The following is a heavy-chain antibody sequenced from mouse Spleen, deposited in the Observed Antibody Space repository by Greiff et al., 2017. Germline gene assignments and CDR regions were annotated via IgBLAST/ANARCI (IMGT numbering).Heavy chain of an antibody. CDR2: IYPGDGDT. Sequence: QVQLQQSGAELVKPGASVKISCKASGYAFSSYWMNWVKQRPGKGLEWIGQIYPGDGDTNYNGKFKGKATLTADKSSSTAYMQLSSLTSEDSAVYYCAREELQGAMDYWGQGTSVTVSS. D-gene: IGHD2-1*01. J-gene: IGHJ4*01. CDR1: GYAFSSYW. V-gene: IGHV1-80*01. CDR3: AREELQGAMDY.